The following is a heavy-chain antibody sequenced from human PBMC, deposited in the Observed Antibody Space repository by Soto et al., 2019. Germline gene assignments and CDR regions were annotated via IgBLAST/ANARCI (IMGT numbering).Heavy chain of an antibody. Sequence: PSETQSLTCTVSGGSISSYYWSWIRQPPGKGLEWIGYIYYSGSTNYNPSLKSRVTISVDTSKNQFSLKLSSVTAADTAVYYCAGPGRDGYNRYWGQGTLVTVSS. CDR1: GGSISSYY. CDR3: AGPGRDGYNRY. D-gene: IGHD5-12*01. J-gene: IGHJ4*02. V-gene: IGHV4-59*01. CDR2: IYYSGST.